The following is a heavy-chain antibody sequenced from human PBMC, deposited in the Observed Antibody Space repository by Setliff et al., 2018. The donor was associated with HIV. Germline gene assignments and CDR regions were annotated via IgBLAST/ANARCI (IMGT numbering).Heavy chain of an antibody. Sequence: SETLSLTCTVSGGSISTYYWSWIRQPAGKGLEWIGRIYTSGSANYNPSNKSRVTMSVDTSKNQFSLKLSSVTAADTAVYYCARGTYYYDSSGFRDAFDIWGQGTMVTVSS. D-gene: IGHD3-22*01. CDR2: IYTSGSA. V-gene: IGHV4-4*07. CDR1: GGSISTYY. CDR3: ARGTYYYDSSGFRDAFDI. J-gene: IGHJ3*02.